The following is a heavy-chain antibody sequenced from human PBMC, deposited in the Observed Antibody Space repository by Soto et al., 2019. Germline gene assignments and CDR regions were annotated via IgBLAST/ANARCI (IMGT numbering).Heavy chain of an antibody. D-gene: IGHD6-19*01. CDR3: ARVTYSSGCPDY. Sequence: KVSCKASGYTFTGYYMHWVRQAPGQGLEWMGWINPNSGGTNYAQKFQGRVTMTRDTSISTAYMELSRLRSDDTAVYYCARVTYSSGCPDYWGQGTLVTVSS. V-gene: IGHV1-2*02. CDR1: GYTFTGYY. CDR2: INPNSGGT. J-gene: IGHJ4*02.